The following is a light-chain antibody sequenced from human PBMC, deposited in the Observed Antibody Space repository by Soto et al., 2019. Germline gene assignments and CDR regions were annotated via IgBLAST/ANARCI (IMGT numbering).Light chain of an antibody. V-gene: IGKV3-11*01. J-gene: IGKJ4*01. CDR1: QSVSSS. Sequence: EIVLTQSPATLSLSPGERATLSCRASQSVSSSLAWYQQKPGQAPRLLIYAASNGAAGIPGRFSGTGSWTDFTPTISSLEPDDFADYYYQQRYNWPLTFGGGNKVDI. CDR3: QQRYNWPLT. CDR2: AAS.